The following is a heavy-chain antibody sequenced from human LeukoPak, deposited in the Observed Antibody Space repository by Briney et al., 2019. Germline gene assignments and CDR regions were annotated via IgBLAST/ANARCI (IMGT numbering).Heavy chain of an antibody. V-gene: IGHV3-7*03. Sequence: GGSLRLSCVASGFTFSSYWMSWVRQAPGKGLEWVANINQDGSEKYDVDSAKGRFTISRDNTKNSLYLQMTSLRAEDTAFFYCAREVATQDYYYYMDVWGKGTTVTVSS. D-gene: IGHD4-23*01. CDR1: GFTFSSYW. CDR3: AREVATQDYYYYMDV. CDR2: INQDGSEK. J-gene: IGHJ6*03.